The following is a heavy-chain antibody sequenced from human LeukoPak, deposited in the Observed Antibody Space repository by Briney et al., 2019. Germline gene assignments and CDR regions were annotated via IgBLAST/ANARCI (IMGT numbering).Heavy chain of an antibody. D-gene: IGHD6-13*01. CDR3: ARIRIAAARYYYYGMDV. V-gene: IGHV4-34*01. Sequence: SETLSLTCAVYSGSFSGYYWSWIRQPPGKGLEWIGEINHSGSTNYNPSLKSRVTISVDTSKNQFSLKLSSVTAADTAVYYCARIRIAAARYYYYGMDVWGQGTTVTVSS. CDR2: INHSGST. CDR1: SGSFSGYY. J-gene: IGHJ6*02.